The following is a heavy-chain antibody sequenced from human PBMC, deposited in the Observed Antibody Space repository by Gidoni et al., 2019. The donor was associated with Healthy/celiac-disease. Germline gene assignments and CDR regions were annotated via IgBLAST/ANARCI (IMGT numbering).Heavy chain of an antibody. Sequence: WIRQPPGKGLEWIGSIYYSGSTYYNPSLKSRVTISVDTSKNQFSLKLNSVTAADTAVYYCARLLPSYSSSPGPTIDYWGQGTLVTVSS. J-gene: IGHJ4*02. V-gene: IGHV4-39*01. CDR3: ARLLPSYSSSPGPTIDY. D-gene: IGHD6-13*01. CDR2: IYYSGST.